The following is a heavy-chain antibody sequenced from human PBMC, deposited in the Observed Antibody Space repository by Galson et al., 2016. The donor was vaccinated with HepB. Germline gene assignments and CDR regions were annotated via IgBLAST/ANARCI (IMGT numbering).Heavy chain of an antibody. CDR3: VKDRGSGVGGVIINYDY. Sequence: SLRLSCAASGFTFSIYAMSWVRQAPGKGLQWVSAITGRGDATYYADSVRGRFTISRDQSRNTLFLQMNSLRAEDTAIYYCVKDRGSGVGGVIINYDYWGQGILVTVS. CDR2: ITGRGDAT. J-gene: IGHJ4*02. CDR1: GFTFSIYA. V-gene: IGHV3-23*01. D-gene: IGHD3-10*01.